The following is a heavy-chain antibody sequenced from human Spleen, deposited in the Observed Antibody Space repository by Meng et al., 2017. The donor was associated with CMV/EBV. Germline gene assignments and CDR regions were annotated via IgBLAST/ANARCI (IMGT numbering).Heavy chain of an antibody. CDR3: AWSSGYSYGYGMDV. Sequence: ETLSLTCAASGFSFSKYWMHWVRQVPGKGLVWVSRTNEDGTITNYADSVKGRFTISRDNSKNTLYLQMYSLRAEDTAVYYCAWSSGYSYGYGMDVWGQGTTVTVSS. CDR1: GFSFSKYW. D-gene: IGHD5-18*01. J-gene: IGHJ6*02. CDR2: TNEDGTIT. V-gene: IGHV3-74*01.